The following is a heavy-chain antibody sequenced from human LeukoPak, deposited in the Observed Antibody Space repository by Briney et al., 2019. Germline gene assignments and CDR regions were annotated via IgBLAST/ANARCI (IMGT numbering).Heavy chain of an antibody. CDR1: SASISSTTYY. CDR2: VSYSGST. CDR3: ASLIRAPVGLHTTGLIEN. D-gene: IGHD2/OR15-2a*01. Sequence: SETLSLTCSVSSASISSTTYYLGWIRHPPGKRLEWIGSVSYSGSTFYNPSLKSRLSMSVDTSKNQFSLKLNSVTAADTAVYYCASLIRAPVGLHTTGLIENWGQGTLVTVSS. J-gene: IGHJ4*02. V-gene: IGHV4-39*01.